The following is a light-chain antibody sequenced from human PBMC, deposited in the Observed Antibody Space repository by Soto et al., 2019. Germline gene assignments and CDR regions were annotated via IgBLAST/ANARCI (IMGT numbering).Light chain of an antibody. J-gene: IGKJ4*01. CDR1: QSVSNN. CDR2: GAS. Sequence: EIVMTQSPATLSVSPGERATLSCRASQSVSNNLAWYQQKPGQAPRLLIYGASTRATGSPGRFSGSGPGTEFTLTISSLQSEYFAVYYCQQYNNWPPLTFGGGTKVEIK. CDR3: QQYNNWPPLT. V-gene: IGKV3D-15*01.